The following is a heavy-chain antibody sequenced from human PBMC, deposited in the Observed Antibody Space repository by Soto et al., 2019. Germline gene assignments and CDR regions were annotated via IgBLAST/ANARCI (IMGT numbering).Heavy chain of an antibody. CDR2: MNPSSGNT. CDR3: ARVFTMVRGAVGY. D-gene: IGHD3-10*01. J-gene: IGHJ4*02. CDR1: GYTFTSYD. V-gene: IGHV1-8*01. Sequence: ASVKVSCKASGYTFTSYDINWVRQATGQGLEWMGWMNPSSGNTGYAQKFQGRVTMTRNTSISTAYMELSSLRSEDTAVYYCARVFTMVRGAVGYWGQGTLVTVSS.